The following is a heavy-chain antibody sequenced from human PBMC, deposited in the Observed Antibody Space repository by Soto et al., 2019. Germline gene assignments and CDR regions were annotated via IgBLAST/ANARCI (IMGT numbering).Heavy chain of an antibody. Sequence: EVQLLESGGGLVQPGGSLRLSCAASRFTFPNYPMRWVRQAPGKGLEWVSTISHSGSSTYYADSVKGRFTISRDNSKNTLYLQMNSLKTEDTVVYYCARGQQVTMNRGVQGFDLWGQGTLVTVSS. V-gene: IGHV3-23*01. CDR1: RFTFPNYP. CDR2: ISHSGSST. J-gene: IGHJ4*02. CDR3: ARGQQVTMNRGVQGFDL. D-gene: IGHD3-10*01.